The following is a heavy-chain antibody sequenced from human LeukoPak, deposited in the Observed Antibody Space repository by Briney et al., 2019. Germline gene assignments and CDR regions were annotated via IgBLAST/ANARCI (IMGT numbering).Heavy chain of an antibody. J-gene: IGHJ4*02. V-gene: IGHV1-18*01. CDR1: GYTFTSDG. CDR3: ARGRHTAMVDY. D-gene: IGHD5-18*01. CDR2: ISAYNVNT. Sequence: GASVKVSCKASGYTFTSDGISWGRQAPGQGLEWMGWISAYNVNTNYAQKLQGRVTMTTDTSTSTAYMELRSLRSDDTAVYYCARGRHTAMVDYWGQGTLVTVSS.